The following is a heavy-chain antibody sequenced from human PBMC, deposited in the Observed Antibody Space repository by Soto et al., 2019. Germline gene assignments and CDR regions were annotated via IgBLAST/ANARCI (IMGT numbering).Heavy chain of an antibody. CDR1: GGSFSGYY. Sequence: PSETLSLTCAVYGGSFSGYYWSWIRQPPGKGLEWIGEINHSGSTNYNPSLKSRVTISVDTSKNQFSLKLSSVTAADTAVYYCARDDLEYGGNPLSTWGQGTLVTVSS. V-gene: IGHV4-34*01. CDR3: ARDDLEYGGNPLST. J-gene: IGHJ1*01. CDR2: INHSGST. D-gene: IGHD2-15*01.